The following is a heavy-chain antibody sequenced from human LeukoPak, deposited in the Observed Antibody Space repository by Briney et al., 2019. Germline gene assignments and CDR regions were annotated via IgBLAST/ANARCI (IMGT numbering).Heavy chain of an antibody. J-gene: IGHJ5*02. Sequence: PGGSLRLSCAASGFTFSSYWMSWVRQAAEKGLEWVANIKQDGSEKYYVDSVKGRFTISRDNAKNSLYLQMNSLRAEDTAVYYCARVRENYWFDPWGQGTLVTVSS. CDR1: GFTFSSYW. CDR2: IKQDGSEK. CDR3: ARVRENYWFDP. V-gene: IGHV3-7*01.